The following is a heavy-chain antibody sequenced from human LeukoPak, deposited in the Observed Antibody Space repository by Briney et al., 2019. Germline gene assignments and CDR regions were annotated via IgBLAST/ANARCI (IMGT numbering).Heavy chain of an antibody. D-gene: IGHD2-2*01. CDR3: ASPYCSSTSCYGPFDY. V-gene: IGHV3-11*04. CDR1: GFTFSDYY. J-gene: IGHJ4*02. Sequence: GGSLRLSCAASGFTFSDYYMSWIRQAPGKGLEWVSYISGGGSTVYYADSVKGRFTISRDNAKNSLYLQMNSLRAEDTAVYYCASPYCSSTSCYGPFDYWGQGTLVTVSS. CDR2: ISGGGSTV.